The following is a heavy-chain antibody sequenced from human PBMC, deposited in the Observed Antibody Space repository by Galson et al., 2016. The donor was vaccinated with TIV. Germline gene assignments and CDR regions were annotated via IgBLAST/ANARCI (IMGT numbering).Heavy chain of an antibody. CDR1: GGSISDSTYY. J-gene: IGHJ5*02. Sequence: ETLSLTCTVSGGSISDSTYYWGWVRQPPGKNLEWVGSIFYVGNTFYSPSLKSRLTMSVDTSKNQFSLRLSSGTAADTAIYYCARDFGMTLARGVLSWFDLWGQGTLVTVAS. CDR2: IFYVGNT. V-gene: IGHV4-39*07. D-gene: IGHD3-10*01. CDR3: ARDFGMTLARGVLSWFDL.